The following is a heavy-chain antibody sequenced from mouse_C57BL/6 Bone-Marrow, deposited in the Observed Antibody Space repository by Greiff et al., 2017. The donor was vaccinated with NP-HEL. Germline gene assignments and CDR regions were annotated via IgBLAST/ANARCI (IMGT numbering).Heavy chain of an antibody. J-gene: IGHJ2*01. CDR3: AIYDVSDY. D-gene: IGHD2-12*01. CDR2: INPNNGGT. CDR1: GYTFTDYN. V-gene: IGHV1-22*01. Sequence: VHVKQSGPELVKPGASVKMSCKASGYTFTDYNMHWVKQSHGKSLEWIGYINPNNGGTSYNQKFKGKATLTVNKSSSTAYMELRSLTSEDSAVYYCAIYDVSDYWGQGTTLTVSS.